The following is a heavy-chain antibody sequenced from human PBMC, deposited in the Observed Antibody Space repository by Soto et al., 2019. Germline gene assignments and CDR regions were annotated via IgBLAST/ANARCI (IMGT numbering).Heavy chain of an antibody. CDR2: FDPEDGET. Sequence: ASEKVSRKLSGYTLTELSMLWVRQAPGKGLELMGGFDPEDGETIYAQKFQGRVTMTEDTSTDTAYMELSSLRSEDTAVYSCATSGGLADYWGQGTLVTSPQ. V-gene: IGHV1-24*01. CDR1: GYTLTELS. J-gene: IGHJ4*02. D-gene: IGHD3-10*01. CDR3: ATSGGLADY.